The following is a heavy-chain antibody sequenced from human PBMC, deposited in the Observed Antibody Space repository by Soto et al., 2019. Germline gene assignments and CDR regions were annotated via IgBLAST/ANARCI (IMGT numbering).Heavy chain of an antibody. CDR3: AREGNLGRWIQPLDS. V-gene: IGHV4-39*07. J-gene: IGHJ4*02. D-gene: IGHD2-2*03. CDR1: GGSISSGPYS. Sequence: TSETLSLTCTVSGGSISSGPYSWGWIRQPPGKGLEWIGSIYYSGSTYYNPSLKSRVTISVDTSKNQFSLKLISVTTADTAVYFCAREGNLGRWIQPLDSWGQGTLVTVSS. CDR2: IYYSGST.